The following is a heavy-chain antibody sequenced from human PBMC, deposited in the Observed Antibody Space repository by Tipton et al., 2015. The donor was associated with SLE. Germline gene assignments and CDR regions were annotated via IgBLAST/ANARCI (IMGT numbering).Heavy chain of an antibody. CDR3: ARLSTDYADRSGYGYFDH. D-gene: IGHD3-22*01. CDR2: IYHTGTT. Sequence: TLSLTCTVSGVSISSYYWSRIRQPPGKGLEWIGNIYHTGTTYYIPSLKSRVTISIDTSKNNFSLKMTAVTAADTAVYYCARLSTDYADRSGYGYFDHWGQGTLVTVSS. CDR1: GVSISSYY. J-gene: IGHJ4*02. V-gene: IGHV4-59*08.